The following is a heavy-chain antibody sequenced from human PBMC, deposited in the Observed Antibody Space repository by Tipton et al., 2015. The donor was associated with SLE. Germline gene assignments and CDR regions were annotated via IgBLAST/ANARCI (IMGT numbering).Heavy chain of an antibody. J-gene: IGHJ4*02. Sequence: SLRLSCAASGFTFSSYAMHWVRQAPGKGLEWVAVISYDGSNKYYADSVKGRFTISRDNSKNTLYLQMNSLRAEDTAVYYCAREPSDHGYFDYWGQGTLVTVSS. CDR3: AREPSDHGYFDY. V-gene: IGHV3-30-3*01. CDR1: GFTFSSYA. CDR2: ISYDGSNK. D-gene: IGHD1-14*01.